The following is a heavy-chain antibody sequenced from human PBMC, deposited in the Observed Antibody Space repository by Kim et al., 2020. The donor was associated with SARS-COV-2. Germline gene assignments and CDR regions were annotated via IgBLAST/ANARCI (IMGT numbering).Heavy chain of an antibody. J-gene: IGHJ4*02. Sequence: GGSLRLSCVASGFTFSNNGMHWVRQAPGQGLEWEALIWHDGSKTSYANSVKGRFTISRDNSKNTVYLQMVSLGIDETAMYYCSRDTAVIPFDFWGQG. CDR2: IWHDGSKT. D-gene: IGHD2-21*01. CDR3: SRDTAVIPFDF. CDR1: GFTFSNNG. V-gene: IGHV3-33*01.